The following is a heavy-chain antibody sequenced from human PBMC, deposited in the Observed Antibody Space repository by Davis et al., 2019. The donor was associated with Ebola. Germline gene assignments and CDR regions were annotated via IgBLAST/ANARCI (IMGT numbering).Heavy chain of an antibody. CDR1: GGSISSGGYY. CDR3: AKDGDYGDYQWLKIYYYYYGMNV. D-gene: IGHD4-17*01. V-gene: IGHV4-61*08. Sequence: SETLSLTCTVSGGSISSGGYYWSWIRQHPGKGLEWIGYIYYSGSTNYNPSLKSRVTISVDTSKQQFSLQLSSVTAADTAVYYCAKDGDYGDYQWLKIYYYYYGMNVWGQGTTVTVSS. J-gene: IGHJ6*02. CDR2: IYYSGST.